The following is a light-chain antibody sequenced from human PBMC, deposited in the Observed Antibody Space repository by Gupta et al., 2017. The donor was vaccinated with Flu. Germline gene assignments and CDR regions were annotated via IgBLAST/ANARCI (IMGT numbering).Light chain of an antibody. J-gene: IGKJ1*01. CDR3: YQETKWPRT. CDR2: GAS. V-gene: IGKV3-15*01. Sequence: EIVMTQSPATLSVSPGERATLPCRASQNVNSNLAWYQQKPGQAPRLLFYGASTSVTDIPARFSGSGSGREFTLTIISRLSQDFAVYYCYQETKWPRTFGQGTRVEVK. CDR1: QNVNSN.